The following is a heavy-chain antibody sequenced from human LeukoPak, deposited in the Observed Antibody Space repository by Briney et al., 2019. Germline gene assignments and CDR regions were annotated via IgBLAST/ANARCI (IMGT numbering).Heavy chain of an antibody. CDR3: AGDSRGRADYDGSGSYFYFDY. Sequence: GASVKVSCKASGYTFTGYYMHWVRQAPGQGLAWVGWINPNSCGTNYAHKFQGRVTMTRDTSISTAYMELSRLSSDDTAVYYCAGDSRGRADYDGSGSYFYFDYWGQGTLVTVSS. V-gene: IGHV1-2*02. CDR1: GYTFTGYY. D-gene: IGHD3-10*01. CDR2: INPNSCGT. J-gene: IGHJ4*02.